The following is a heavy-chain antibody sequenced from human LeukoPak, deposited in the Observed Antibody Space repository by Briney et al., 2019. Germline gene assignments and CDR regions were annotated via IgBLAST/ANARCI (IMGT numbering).Heavy chain of an antibody. CDR1: GFIFRNYY. V-gene: IGHV3-11*04. Sequence: GGSLRLSCEASGFIFRNYYMNWIRQTPGKGLEWVSYISSSGSKIYYADSVKGRFTISRDNAKNSLYLQMNSLRAEDTAVYYCARSARLMKGVVEVTALDDWGQGTLVTVSS. CDR2: ISSSGSKI. J-gene: IGHJ4*02. CDR3: ARSARLMKGVVEVTALDD. D-gene: IGHD3-3*01.